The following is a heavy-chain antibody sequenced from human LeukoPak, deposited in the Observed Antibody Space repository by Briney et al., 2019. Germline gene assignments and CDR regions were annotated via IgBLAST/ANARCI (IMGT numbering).Heavy chain of an antibody. CDR3: AKDHDQGDPGYYFDY. D-gene: IGHD4-17*01. J-gene: IGHJ4*02. V-gene: IGHV3-33*06. Sequence: SVKGRFTVSRDNSNNMLWLQMNSLRADDTGIHYCAKDHDQGDPGYYFDYWGQGTLVTVSS.